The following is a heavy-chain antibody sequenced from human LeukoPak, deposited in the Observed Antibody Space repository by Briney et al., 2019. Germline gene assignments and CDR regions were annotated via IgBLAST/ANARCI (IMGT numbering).Heavy chain of an antibody. D-gene: IGHD3-10*01. V-gene: IGHV3-23*01. CDR1: GFTFSTYG. Sequence: GGSLRLSCAASGFTFSTYGMSWVRQAPGKGLEWVSGIRSSGGVRDYADSVKGRFTISRDNSKNTLYLQMNSLRAEDTAVYYCAKDPGVWFGEFFDYWGQGTLVTVSS. J-gene: IGHJ4*02. CDR2: IRSSGGVR. CDR3: AKDPGVWFGEFFDY.